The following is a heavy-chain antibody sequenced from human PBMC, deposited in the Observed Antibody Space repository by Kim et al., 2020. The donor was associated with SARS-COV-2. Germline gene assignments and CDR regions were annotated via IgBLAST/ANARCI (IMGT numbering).Heavy chain of an antibody. Sequence: GGSLRLSCAASGFTFSSYAMHWVRQAPGKGLEWVAVISYDGSNKYYADSVKGRFTISRDNSKNTLYLQMNSLRAEDTAVYYCARDLSLPAAVEGNWFDPWGQGTLVTVSS. CDR3: ARDLSLPAAVEGNWFDP. CDR1: GFTFSSYA. V-gene: IGHV3-30-3*01. J-gene: IGHJ5*02. CDR2: ISYDGSNK. D-gene: IGHD2-2*01.